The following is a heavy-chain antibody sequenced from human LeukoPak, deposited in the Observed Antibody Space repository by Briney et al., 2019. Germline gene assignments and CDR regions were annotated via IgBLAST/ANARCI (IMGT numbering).Heavy chain of an antibody. V-gene: IGHV3-33*01. Sequence: GGSLRLSCAASGFTFSSYGMHWVRQAPGKGLEWVAVIWYDGSNKYYADSVKGRFTISRDNSKNTLYLQMNSLRAEDTAVYYCARVAGTGHDAFDIWGQGTMVTVSS. CDR1: GFTFSSYG. CDR2: IWYDGSNK. CDR3: ARVAGTGHDAFDI. J-gene: IGHJ3*02. D-gene: IGHD6-19*01.